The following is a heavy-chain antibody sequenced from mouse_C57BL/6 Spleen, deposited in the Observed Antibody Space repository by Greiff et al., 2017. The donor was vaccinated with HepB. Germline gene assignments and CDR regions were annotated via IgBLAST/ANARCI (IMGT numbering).Heavy chain of an antibody. CDR3: ARWANPYEGYYAMDY. D-gene: IGHD2-12*01. CDR1: GYTFTDYY. V-gene: IGHV1-26*01. Sequence: VQLQQSGPELVKPGASVKISCKASGYTFTDYYMNWVKQSHGKSLEWIGDINPNNGGTSYNQKFKGKATLTVDKSSSTAYMELRSLTSEDSAVYYWARWANPYEGYYAMDYWGQGTSVTVSS. CDR2: INPNNGGT. J-gene: IGHJ4*01.